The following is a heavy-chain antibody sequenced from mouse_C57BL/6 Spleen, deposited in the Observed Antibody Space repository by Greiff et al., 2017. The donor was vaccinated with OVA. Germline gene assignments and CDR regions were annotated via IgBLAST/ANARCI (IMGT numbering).Heavy chain of an antibody. D-gene: IGHD4-1*02. CDR2: IDPENGDT. Sequence: EVQLQESGAELVRPGASVKLSCTASGFNIKDDYMHWVKQRPEQGLEWIGWIDPENGDTEYASKFQGKATITADTSSNTAYLQLSSLTSEDTAVYYCTSNWDEGGYWGQGTTLTVSS. J-gene: IGHJ2*01. CDR1: GFNIKDDY. CDR3: TSNWDEGGY. V-gene: IGHV14-4*01.